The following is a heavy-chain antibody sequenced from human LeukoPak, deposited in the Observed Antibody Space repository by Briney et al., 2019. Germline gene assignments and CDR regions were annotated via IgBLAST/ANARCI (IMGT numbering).Heavy chain of an antibody. J-gene: IGHJ4*02. V-gene: IGHV3-23*01. Sequence: QSGGSLRLSCAASGFTFSSYAMSWVRQAPGKGLEWVSAINGSGGSTYYADSVKGRFTISRDNSKNTLYLQMNSLRAEDTAVHYCAKDYDFWSGQGVFDYWGQGTLVTVSS. CDR2: INGSGGST. D-gene: IGHD3-3*01. CDR1: GFTFSSYA. CDR3: AKDYDFWSGQGVFDY.